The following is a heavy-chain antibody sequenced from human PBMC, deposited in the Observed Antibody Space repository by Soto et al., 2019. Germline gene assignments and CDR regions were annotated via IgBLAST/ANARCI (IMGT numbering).Heavy chain of an antibody. CDR3: AKHLQPPYGDYVLDY. CDR1: GFTFSTYA. V-gene: IGHV3-23*01. D-gene: IGHD4-17*01. J-gene: IGHJ4*02. Sequence: EVQLLESGGDLVQPGGSLRLSCAASGFTFSTYAMSWVRQAPGKGLEWVSAIGASGGDTYYAGSVKGRFTISRDNSKNTLFLQMNSLRAADTAVYYCAKHLQPPYGDYVLDYWGQGAPVTVSS. CDR2: IGASGGDT.